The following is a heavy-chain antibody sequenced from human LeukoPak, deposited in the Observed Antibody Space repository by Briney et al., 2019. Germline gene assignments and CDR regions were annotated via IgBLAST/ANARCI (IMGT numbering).Heavy chain of an antibody. Sequence: PGGSLRLSCAASGFTFSSYSMNWVRQAPGKGLEWVSSISSSSSYIYYADSVKGRFTISRDNAKNSLYLQMNNLRAEDTAVYYCAKDPPPVGITMVRGVGYYYYGMDVWGQGTTVTVSS. CDR2: ISSSSSYI. V-gene: IGHV3-21*01. CDR1: GFTFSSYS. J-gene: IGHJ6*02. D-gene: IGHD3-10*01. CDR3: AKDPPPVGITMVRGVGYYYYGMDV.